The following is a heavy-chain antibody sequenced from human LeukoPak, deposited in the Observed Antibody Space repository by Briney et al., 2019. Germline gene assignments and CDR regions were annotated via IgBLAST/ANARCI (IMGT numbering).Heavy chain of an antibody. CDR1: GFTFGSYA. CDR2: ISGSGGST. J-gene: IGHJ4*02. Sequence: GGSLRLSCAASGFTFGSYAMSWVRQAPGKGLEWVSAISGSGGSTYYADSVKGRFTISRDNSKNTLYLQMNSLRAEDTAVYYCAREIVGATLYFDYWGQGTLVTVSS. D-gene: IGHD1-26*01. CDR3: AREIVGATLYFDY. V-gene: IGHV3-23*01.